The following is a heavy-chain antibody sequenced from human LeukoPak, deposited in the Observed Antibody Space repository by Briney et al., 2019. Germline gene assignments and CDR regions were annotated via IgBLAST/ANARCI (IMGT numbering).Heavy chain of an antibody. D-gene: IGHD3-9*01. CDR1: RFTFSLYW. J-gene: IGHJ4*02. Sequence: PGGSLRLSCAASRFTFSLYWVNWVRRAPGKGLEWVANIKQDGSEKNYVDSVKGRFTISRDNAKNSLYLQMNNLRVEDTAMYYCAGGTGFIIKDWGQGTLVTVSS. V-gene: IGHV3-7*03. CDR2: IKQDGSEK. CDR3: AGGTGFIIKD.